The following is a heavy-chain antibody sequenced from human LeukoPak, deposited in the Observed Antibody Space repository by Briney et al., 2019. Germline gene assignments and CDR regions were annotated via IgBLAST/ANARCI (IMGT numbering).Heavy chain of an antibody. V-gene: IGHV4-4*08. CDR2: IHNSGRT. CDR1: GGSVSSYY. Sequence: SETLSLTCSVSGGSVSSYYWSWIRQSPGKGLEWIGYIHNSGRTNYNPSLKSRVTGFVDTSKNQVSLRLSSVTAADTAIYYCSRESGAFCPFGYWGQGTLVIVPS. D-gene: IGHD1-26*01. CDR3: SRESGAFCPFGY. J-gene: IGHJ4*02.